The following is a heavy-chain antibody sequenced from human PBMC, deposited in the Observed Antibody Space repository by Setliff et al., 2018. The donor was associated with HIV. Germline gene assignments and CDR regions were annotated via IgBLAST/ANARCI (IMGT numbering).Heavy chain of an antibody. V-gene: IGHV3-30*02. D-gene: IGHD3-10*01. J-gene: IGHJ4*02. CDR1: GFTFSSYG. CDR2: IRYDGNNK. Sequence: GGSLRLSCAASGFTFSSYGMHWVRQAPGKGLEWVAFIRYDGNNKYYADSVMGRFTISRDNSKNTLYLQMNSLRAEDTAVYYCAKDPYYGSGSYLYYFDYWGQGTLVTVSS. CDR3: AKDPYYGSGSYLYYFDY.